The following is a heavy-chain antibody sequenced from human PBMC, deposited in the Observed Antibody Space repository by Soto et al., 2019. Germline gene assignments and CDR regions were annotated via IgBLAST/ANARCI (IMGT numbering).Heavy chain of an antibody. CDR1: GGTFSSYT. V-gene: IGHV1-69*02. J-gene: IGHJ4*02. D-gene: IGHD3-10*01. CDR3: ARGPLTMVRGPLFDY. Sequence: QVQLVQSGAEVKKPGSSVKVSCKASGGTFSSYTISWVRQAPGQGLEWMGRIIPILGIANYAQKFQGRVTITADKSTSTAYRELSSLRSEDTAVYYCARGPLTMVRGPLFDYWGQGTLVTVSS. CDR2: IIPILGIA.